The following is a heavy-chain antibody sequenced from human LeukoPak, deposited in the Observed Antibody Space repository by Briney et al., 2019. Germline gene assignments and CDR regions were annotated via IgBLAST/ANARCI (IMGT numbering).Heavy chain of an antibody. J-gene: IGHJ6*03. V-gene: IGHV3-30*04. Sequence: GGSLRLSCAASGFTFSSYAMHWVRQAPGKGLEWVAVISYDGSNKYYADSVKGRFTISRDNSKNTLYLQMNSLRTKDTAVYYCAKGPKQLLIRRSFWIYIDVWGQGTTVTISS. CDR2: ISYDGSNK. D-gene: IGHD1-1*01. CDR3: AKGPKQLLIRRSFWIYIDV. CDR1: GFTFSSYA.